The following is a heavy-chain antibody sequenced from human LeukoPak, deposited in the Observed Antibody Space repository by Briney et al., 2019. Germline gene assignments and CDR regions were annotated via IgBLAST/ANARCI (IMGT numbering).Heavy chain of an antibody. CDR3: AKDARSLADFDY. Sequence: GGSLRLSCAASGFTFSSYAMSWVRQAPGKGLEWVSTISGSGGNTYYADSVKGRFTISRDNSKNMLYLQMDSLRAADTAVYYCAKDARSLADFDYWGQGTLVTVSS. V-gene: IGHV3-23*01. CDR2: ISGSGGNT. CDR1: GFTFSSYA. D-gene: IGHD1-1*01. J-gene: IGHJ4*02.